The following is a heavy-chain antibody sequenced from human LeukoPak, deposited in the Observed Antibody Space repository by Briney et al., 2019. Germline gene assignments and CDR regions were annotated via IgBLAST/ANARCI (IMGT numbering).Heavy chain of an antibody. CDR3: ARYDSSGYYYGYFDY. CDR1: GYTFTSYG. D-gene: IGHD3-22*01. V-gene: IGHV1-18*01. J-gene: IGHJ4*02. CDR2: ISAYNGNT. Sequence: ASVEVSCKASGYTFTSYGISWVRQAPGQGLEWMGWISAYNGNTNYAQKLQGRVTMTTDTSTSTAYMELRSLRSDDTAVYYCARYDSSGYYYGYFDYWGRGTLVTVSS.